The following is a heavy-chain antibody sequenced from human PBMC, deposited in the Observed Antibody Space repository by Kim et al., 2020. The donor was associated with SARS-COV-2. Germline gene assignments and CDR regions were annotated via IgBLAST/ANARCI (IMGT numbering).Heavy chain of an antibody. D-gene: IGHD4-17*01. V-gene: IGHV1-46*01. CDR3: ARGGIYGGFPFDH. CDR1: GYTFTRNY. J-gene: IGHJ4*02. Sequence: ASVKVSCKASGYTFTRNYVHWVRQAPGQGLEWMGTIDPSGGSATYAQKFQGRVTMTRDTPSSTVYMELSSLRSDDTAVFYCARGGIYGGFPFDHWGQGTLVTVSS. CDR2: IDPSGGSA.